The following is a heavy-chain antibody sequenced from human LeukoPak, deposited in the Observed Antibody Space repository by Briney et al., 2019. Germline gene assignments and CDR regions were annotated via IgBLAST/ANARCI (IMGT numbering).Heavy chain of an antibody. D-gene: IGHD4-11*01. Sequence: SETLSLTCTVSGGSISSYYWSWIRQPPGKGLEWIGYIYYSGSTNYNPSLKSRVTISVDTSKNQFSLKLSSVTAADTAVYYCARTTVTTHPYYSYYMDVWGKGTTVTVSS. CDR1: GGSISSYY. J-gene: IGHJ6*03. CDR3: ARTTVTTHPYYSYYMDV. CDR2: IYYSGST. V-gene: IGHV4-59*01.